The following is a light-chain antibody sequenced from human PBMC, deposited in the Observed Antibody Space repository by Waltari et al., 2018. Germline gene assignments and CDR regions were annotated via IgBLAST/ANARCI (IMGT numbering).Light chain of an antibody. CDR2: DVS. Sequence: QSALTQPASVSGSPGQSITISCTGTSSDVGGYKYVSWHQQHPGKAPTLIIDDVSNRPSGVSNRFSGAKSGNTASLTISGLQAEDEAEYFCSSYTSARTWVFGGGTKLTVL. CDR1: SSDVGGYKY. V-gene: IGLV2-14*03. CDR3: SSYTSARTWV. J-gene: IGLJ3*02.